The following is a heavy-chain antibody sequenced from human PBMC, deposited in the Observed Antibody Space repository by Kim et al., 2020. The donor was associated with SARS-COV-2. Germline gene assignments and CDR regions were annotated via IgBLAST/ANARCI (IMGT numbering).Heavy chain of an antibody. D-gene: IGHD1-26*01. Sequence: YAASVKGKVTISKDDYESIAYLQMSSLRAEDTAVYYCTTWEQRYYYGMDVWGQGTTVTVSS. J-gene: IGHJ6*02. V-gene: IGHV3-49*02. CDR3: TTWEQRYYYGMDV.